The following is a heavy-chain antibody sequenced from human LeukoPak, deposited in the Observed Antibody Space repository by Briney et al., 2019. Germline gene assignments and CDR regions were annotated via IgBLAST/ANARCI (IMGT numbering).Heavy chain of an antibody. CDR1: GFTFSQYE. Sequence: GGSLRLSCAGSGFTFSQYEMNWVRQAPGKGLEWISYISTSSTTIYYADSVKGRFTIPRDDAKNSLYLQMNSLRAEDTAVYYCARDEGSWNYEYWGQGTLDTVSS. CDR2: ISTSSTTI. CDR3: ARDEGSWNYEY. V-gene: IGHV3-48*03. J-gene: IGHJ4*02. D-gene: IGHD1-7*01.